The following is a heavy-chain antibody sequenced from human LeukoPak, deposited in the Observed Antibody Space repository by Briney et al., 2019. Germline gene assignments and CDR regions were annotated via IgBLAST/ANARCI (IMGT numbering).Heavy chain of an antibody. CDR3: ARDADHGDYGRFVWFDP. CDR1: GYTFTGYY. CDR2: INPNSGGT. D-gene: IGHD4-17*01. J-gene: IGHJ5*02. Sequence: ASVKVSCKASGYTFTGYYMHWVRQAPGQGLEWMGWINPNSGGTNYAQKFQGRVTMTRDTSTSTVYMELSSLRSEDTAVYYCARDADHGDYGRFVWFDPWGQGTLVTVSS. V-gene: IGHV1-2*02.